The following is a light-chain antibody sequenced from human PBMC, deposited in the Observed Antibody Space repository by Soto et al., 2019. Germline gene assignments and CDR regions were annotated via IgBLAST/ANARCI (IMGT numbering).Light chain of an antibody. V-gene: IGLV2-14*01. CDR1: SSDVGGYNY. J-gene: IGLJ1*01. CDR2: DVS. CDR3: SSYTRSRTLERV. Sequence: QSALTQPASVSGSPGQSITISCTGTSSDVGGYNYVSWYQQHPGKAPKLMIYDVSNRPSGVSNRFSGSKSGNTASLTISVLQAEDEADYYSSSYTRSRTLERVFGTGTKVTVL.